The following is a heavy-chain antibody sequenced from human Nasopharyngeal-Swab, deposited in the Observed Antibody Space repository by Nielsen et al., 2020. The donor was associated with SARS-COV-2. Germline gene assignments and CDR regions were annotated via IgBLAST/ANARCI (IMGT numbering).Heavy chain of an antibody. CDR3: AKSRGDTTMAHYYYYLDV. J-gene: IGHJ6*03. CDR2: ISSSGTDT. Sequence: GESLKISCAVSGLPFNNYAVTWVRQAPGKGLEWVSIISSSGTDTYYADYVKGRFTISRDKSKNTLYLQMNSLRAEDSAIYYCAKSRGDTTMAHYYYYLDVWGKGTTVTVSS. CDR1: GLPFNNYA. V-gene: IGHV3-23*01. D-gene: IGHD5-24*01.